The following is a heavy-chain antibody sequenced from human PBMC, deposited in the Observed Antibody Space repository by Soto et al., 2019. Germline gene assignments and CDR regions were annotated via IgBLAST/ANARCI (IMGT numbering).Heavy chain of an antibody. V-gene: IGHV3-66*01. Sequence: EVQLVESGGGLVQPGGSLRLSCAASGFTVSRNYMSWVRQAPGKGLECVSIIYVDGSTRYADSVKGRFIISRDSSKNTLDLQMNSLRAEDTAVYYCARDLLRAEGEHWGQGTLVTVSS. CDR2: IYVDGST. CDR1: GFTVSRNY. D-gene: IGHD2-15*01. J-gene: IGHJ1*01. CDR3: ARDLLRAEGEH.